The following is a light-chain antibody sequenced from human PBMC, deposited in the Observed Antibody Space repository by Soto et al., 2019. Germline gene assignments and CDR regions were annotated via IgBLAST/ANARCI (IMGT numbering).Light chain of an antibody. CDR3: QQLCNQPST. J-gene: IGKJ1*01. V-gene: IGKV1-9*01. CDR1: QGISSY. Sequence: DILLTQSPAFLSLSAGDRVTISCRAGQGISSYLAWYQQKPEQAPEHLIYPVTYGETGIPLRFRGSVTGTAFTLTFSILQPEEEAAYYGQQLCNQPSTFGQGTKVDIK. CDR2: PVT.